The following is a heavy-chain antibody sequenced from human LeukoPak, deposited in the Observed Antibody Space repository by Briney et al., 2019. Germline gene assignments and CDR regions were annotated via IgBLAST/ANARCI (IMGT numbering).Heavy chain of an antibody. CDR1: GGSISSYY. CDR3: ARVPFTGRFYYDSSGDAFDV. D-gene: IGHD3-22*01. Sequence: TSETLSLTCTVSGGSISSYYWSWIRQPAGKGLEWIGRIYTSGSTNYNPSLKSRVTMSVDTSKNQFSLKLSSVTAADTAVYYCARVPFTGRFYYDSSGDAFDVWGQGTTVTVSS. CDR2: IYTSGST. J-gene: IGHJ3*01. V-gene: IGHV4-4*07.